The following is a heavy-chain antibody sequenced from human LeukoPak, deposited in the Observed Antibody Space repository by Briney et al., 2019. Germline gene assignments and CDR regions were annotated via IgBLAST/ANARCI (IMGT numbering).Heavy chain of an antibody. CDR1: GFTFSSYA. Sequence: GGSLRLSCAASGFTFSSYAMSWVRQAPGKGLEWVSAISSSGGNTYYADSVKGRFTISRDNSKNTLYLQVNSLRAEDTAVYYCARGLRGVPAAGLDYWGQGTLVTVSS. J-gene: IGHJ4*02. D-gene: IGHD2-2*01. CDR3: ARGLRGVPAAGLDY. V-gene: IGHV3-23*01. CDR2: ISSSGGNT.